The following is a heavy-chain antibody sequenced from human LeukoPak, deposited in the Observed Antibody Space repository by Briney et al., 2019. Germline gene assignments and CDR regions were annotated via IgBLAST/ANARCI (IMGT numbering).Heavy chain of an antibody. D-gene: IGHD3-10*01. CDR1: EFTFSSYA. J-gene: IGHJ6*02. Sequence: PGGSLRLSCAASEFTFSSYAMNWVRQAPGKGLEWVSGISAGGATTYYADSVKGRFIISRDNSKNTLYLQMNGLRVEDTAVYYCARVSGGSGTSFYYYAMDIWGQGTTVTVAS. V-gene: IGHV3-23*01. CDR2: ISAGGATT. CDR3: ARVSGGSGTSFYYYAMDI.